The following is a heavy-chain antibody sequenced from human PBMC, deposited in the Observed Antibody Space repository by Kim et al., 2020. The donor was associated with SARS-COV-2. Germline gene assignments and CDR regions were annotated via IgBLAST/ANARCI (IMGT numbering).Heavy chain of an antibody. D-gene: IGHD3-10*01. J-gene: IGHJ6*02. CDR3: ARDHYYGSGSTYYYYYGMDV. V-gene: IGHV3-21*01. CDR2: ISSSSSYI. Sequence: GGSLRLSCAASGFTFSSYSMNWVRQAPGKGLEWVSSISSSSSYIYYADSVKGRFTISRDNAKNSLYLQMNSLRAEDTAVNYCARDHYYGSGSTYYYYYGMDVWGQGTTVTVSS. CDR1: GFTFSSYS.